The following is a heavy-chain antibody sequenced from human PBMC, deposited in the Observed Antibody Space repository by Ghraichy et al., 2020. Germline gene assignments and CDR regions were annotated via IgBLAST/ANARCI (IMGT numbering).Heavy chain of an antibody. CDR2: IYYSGST. CDR3: ASASQRGPDYGMDV. J-gene: IGHJ6*02. Sequence: SETLSLTCTVSGGSISSGGYYWSWIRQHPGKGLEWIGYIYYSGSTYYNPSLKSRVTISVDTSKNQFSLKLSSVTAADTAVYYCASASQRGPDYGMDVWGQGTTVTVSS. V-gene: IGHV4-31*03. CDR1: GGSISSGGYY. D-gene: IGHD5-12*01.